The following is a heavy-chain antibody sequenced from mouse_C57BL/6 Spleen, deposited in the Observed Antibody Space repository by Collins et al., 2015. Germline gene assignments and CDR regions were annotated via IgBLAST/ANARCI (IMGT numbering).Heavy chain of an antibody. D-gene: IGHD2-1*01. J-gene: IGHJ1*03. CDR3: ARETLVRYFDV. Sequence: QVQLQQPGAELVRPGTSVKLSCKASSYTFTSYWMHWVKQRPGQGLEWIGVIDPSDSYTNYNQKFKGKATLTADTSSSTAYMQLSSLTSEDSAVYYCARETLVRYFDVWGTGTTVTVSS. V-gene: IGHV1-59*01. CDR2: IDPSDSYT. CDR1: SYTFTSYW.